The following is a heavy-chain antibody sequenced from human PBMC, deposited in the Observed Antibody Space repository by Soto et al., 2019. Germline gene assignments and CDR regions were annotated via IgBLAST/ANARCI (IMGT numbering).Heavy chain of an antibody. J-gene: IGHJ6*02. Sequence: SETLSLTCAVYGGSFSGYYWSWIRQPPGKGLEWIGEINHSGSTNYNPSLKSRVTISVDTSKNQFSLKLSSVTAADTAVYYCAGGNSNYYYYYGMDVWGQGTTVTVS. D-gene: IGHD4-4*01. CDR3: AGGNSNYYYYYGMDV. CDR1: GGSFSGYY. V-gene: IGHV4-34*01. CDR2: INHSGST.